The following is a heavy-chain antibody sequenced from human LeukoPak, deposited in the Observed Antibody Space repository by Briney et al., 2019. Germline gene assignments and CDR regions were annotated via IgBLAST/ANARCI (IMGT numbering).Heavy chain of an antibody. CDR1: GYTFTSYA. D-gene: IGHD1-26*01. CDR2: TNAGNGNT. CDR3: ARAQGYSGSYYDY. Sequence: ASVKVSCKASGYTFTSYAMHWVRQAPGQRLEWMGWTNAGNGNTKYSQKFQGRVTITRDTSASTAYMELSSLRSEDTAVYYCARAQGYSGSYYDYWGQGTLVTVSS. V-gene: IGHV1-3*01. J-gene: IGHJ4*02.